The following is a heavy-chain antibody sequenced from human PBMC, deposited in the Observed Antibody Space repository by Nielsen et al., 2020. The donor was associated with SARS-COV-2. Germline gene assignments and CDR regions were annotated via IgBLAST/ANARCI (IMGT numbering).Heavy chain of an antibody. J-gene: IGHJ4*02. CDR3: ARVQYMATVTTYFDY. CDR1: GLTFSNVW. D-gene: IGHD4-17*01. CDR2: IKRKTDGGTG. V-gene: IGHV3-15*07. Sequence: GGSLRLSCAASGLTFSNVWMNWVRQAPGKGLEWVGRIKRKTDGGTGDYAAPVKGRFTISTDDSTNTLYLQMNSLETEDTAVYYCARVQYMATVTTYFDYWGQGTLVTVSS.